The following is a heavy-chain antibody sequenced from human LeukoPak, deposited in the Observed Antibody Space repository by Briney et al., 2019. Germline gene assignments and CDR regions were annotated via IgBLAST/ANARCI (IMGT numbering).Heavy chain of an antibody. CDR3: ARNWGSDY. Sequence: PGGSLRLSCAASGFTFSSYWKSWVRQAPGKGLEWVANIKQDGSEKYYVDSVKGRFTISRDNAKNSLYLQMNSLRAEDTAVYYCARNWGSDYWGQGTLVTVSS. CDR1: GFTFSSYW. V-gene: IGHV3-7*01. D-gene: IGHD7-27*01. CDR2: IKQDGSEK. J-gene: IGHJ4*02.